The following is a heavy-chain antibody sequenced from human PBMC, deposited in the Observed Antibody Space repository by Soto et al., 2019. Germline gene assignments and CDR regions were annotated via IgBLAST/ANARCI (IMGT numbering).Heavy chain of an antibody. V-gene: IGHV1-69*06. J-gene: IGHJ6*02. D-gene: IGHD3-3*01. CDR3: ARYKAAPSPITIFGVVRPPYYYYGMDV. CDR2: IIPIFGTA. CDR1: GGTFSSYA. Sequence: ASVKVSCKASGGTFSSYAISWVRQAPGQGLEWMGGIIPIFGTANYAQKFRGRVTITADKSTSTAYMELSSLRSEDTAVYYCARYKAAPSPITIFGVVRPPYYYYGMDVWGQGTTVTVSS.